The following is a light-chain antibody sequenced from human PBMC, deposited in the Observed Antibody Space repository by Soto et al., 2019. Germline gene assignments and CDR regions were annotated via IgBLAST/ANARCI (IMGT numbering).Light chain of an antibody. CDR1: QSVSASY. Sequence: ETVLTQSPGTLSLSPGERVTLSCRASQSVSASYLVWYQQKPGQAPRLLIYSASNRATGIPDRFSGSGSGTDFTLTISRLEPEDSAVYYCHQYESSLWTFGRGTKVDIK. J-gene: IGKJ1*01. CDR3: HQYESSLWT. V-gene: IGKV3-20*01. CDR2: SAS.